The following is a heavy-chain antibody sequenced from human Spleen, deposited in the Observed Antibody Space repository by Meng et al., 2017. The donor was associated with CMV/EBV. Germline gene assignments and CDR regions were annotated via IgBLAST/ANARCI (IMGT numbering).Heavy chain of an antibody. CDR3: AKDRSGTRCSGMDV. D-gene: IGHD2-2*01. CDR1: GFTFDDYA. V-gene: IGHV3-9*01. CDR2: ISWNSGSI. J-gene: IGHJ6*02. Sequence: SLKISCAASGFTFDDYAMHWVRQAPGKGLEWVSGISWNSGSIGYTDSVKGRFTISRDNAKNSLYLQMNSLRAEDTALYYCAKDRSGTRCSGMDVWGQGTTVTVSS.